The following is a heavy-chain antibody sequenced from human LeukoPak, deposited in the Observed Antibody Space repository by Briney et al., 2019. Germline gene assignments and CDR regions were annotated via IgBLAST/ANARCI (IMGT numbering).Heavy chain of an antibody. CDR1: GGFTSSSNW. CDR2: IYHSGST. V-gene: IGHV4-4*02. Sequence: PSGTLSLTCAVSGGFTSSSNWWSWDRQPPGKGLEWIGEIYHSGSTNYNPSLKSRVTTSVDKSKNQFSLKLSSVTAADTAVYYCAREKWWESYYYDSRGYYFDYWGQGTLVTVSS. J-gene: IGHJ4*02. D-gene: IGHD3-22*01. CDR3: AREKWWESYYYDSRGYYFDY.